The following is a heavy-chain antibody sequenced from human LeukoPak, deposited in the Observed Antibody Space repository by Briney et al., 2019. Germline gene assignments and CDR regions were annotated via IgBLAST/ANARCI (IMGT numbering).Heavy chain of an antibody. J-gene: IGHJ4*02. CDR3: ARETYYYDSSGYNLFDY. Sequence: GASVKVSCKASGYTFTSHAMNWVRQAPGQGLEWMGWINTNTGNPTYAQGFTGRFVFSLDTSVSTAYLQISSLKAEDTAVYYCARETYYYDSSGYNLFDYWGQGTLVTVSS. V-gene: IGHV7-4-1*02. CDR2: INTNTGNP. D-gene: IGHD3-22*01. CDR1: GYTFTSHA.